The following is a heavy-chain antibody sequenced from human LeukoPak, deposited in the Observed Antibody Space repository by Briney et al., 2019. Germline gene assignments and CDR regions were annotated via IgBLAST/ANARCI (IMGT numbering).Heavy chain of an antibody. Sequence: SETLSPTCTVSGGSISSYYWSWIRQPPGKGLEWIGYIYYSGSTNYNPSLKSRVTISVDTSKNQFSLKLYSVTAADTAVYYCARHRSGYYSVYYFDYWGQGTLLTVSS. CDR1: GGSISSYY. J-gene: IGHJ4*02. CDR2: IYYSGST. D-gene: IGHD3-22*01. CDR3: ARHRSGYYSVYYFDY. V-gene: IGHV4-59*08.